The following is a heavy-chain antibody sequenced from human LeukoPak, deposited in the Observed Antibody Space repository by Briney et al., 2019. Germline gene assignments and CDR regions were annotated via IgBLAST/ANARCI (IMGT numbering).Heavy chain of an antibody. V-gene: IGHV3-23*01. CDR3: AKSKRYCSSTGCYTYYYFGMDV. Sequence: GGSLRLSCAASGFTFNTYAMNWVRQAPGKGLEWVPAITGSGGSTYYADSVKGRFTISRDNSKNTLYLQMNSLRAEDTAVYYCAKSKRYCSSTGCYTYYYFGMDVWGQGTTVTVSS. D-gene: IGHD2-2*02. CDR2: ITGSGGST. J-gene: IGHJ6*02. CDR1: GFTFNTYA.